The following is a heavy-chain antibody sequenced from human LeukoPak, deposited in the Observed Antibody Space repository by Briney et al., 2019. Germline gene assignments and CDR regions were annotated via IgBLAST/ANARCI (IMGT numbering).Heavy chain of an antibody. V-gene: IGHV3-21*01. CDR1: GFTFSSYS. Sequence: PGGSLRLSCAASGFTFSSYSMNWVRQAPGKGLEWVSSISSSSSYIYYADSVKGRFTISRDNAKNSLYLQMNSLRAEDTAVYYCARSQEARITMVRGVIIPYYYMDVWGKGTTVTVSS. D-gene: IGHD3-10*01. CDR2: ISSSSSYI. CDR3: ARSQEARITMVRGVIIPYYYMDV. J-gene: IGHJ6*03.